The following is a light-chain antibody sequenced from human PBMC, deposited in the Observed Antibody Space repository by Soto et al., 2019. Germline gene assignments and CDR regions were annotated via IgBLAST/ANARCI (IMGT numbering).Light chain of an antibody. J-gene: IGLJ1*01. CDR2: DNN. V-gene: IGLV1-51*01. CDR1: SSNIRNNY. Sequence: QSVLTQPPSVSAAPRQKVTISCSGSSSNIRNNYVSWYQQLPGTAPKLLIYDNNKRPPGIPDRFSGSKSGTSATLGITGLQTGDEADYYCGTWDSSLSAYVFGTGTRSPS. CDR3: GTWDSSLSAYV.